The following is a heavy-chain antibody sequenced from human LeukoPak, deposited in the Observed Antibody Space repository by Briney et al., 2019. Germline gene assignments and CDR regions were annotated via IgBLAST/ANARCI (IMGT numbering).Heavy chain of an antibody. D-gene: IGHD6-13*01. Sequence: ASVKVSCKASGYTFTDYYMDWVRQAPGQGLEWMGWINPNNGGTNYAQKFQGRVTMTRDTSISTAYMEVSRLTSDDTAVYYCASRPGASAGPLDYWGQGTLVTVSS. CDR3: ASRPGASAGPLDY. J-gene: IGHJ4*02. V-gene: IGHV1-2*02. CDR1: GYTFTDYY. CDR2: INPNNGGT.